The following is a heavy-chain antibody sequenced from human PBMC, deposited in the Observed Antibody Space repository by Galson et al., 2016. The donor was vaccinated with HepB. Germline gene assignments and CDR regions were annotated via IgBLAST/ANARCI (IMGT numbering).Heavy chain of an antibody. CDR1: GDSISRRNW. V-gene: IGHV4-4*02. CDR2: IHYSENT. D-gene: IGHD3-22*01. CDR3: ARKSSYQSSGYIYWYFDI. Sequence: SETLSLTCAVSGDSISRRNWWSWVHQPPRKGLEWIGEIHYSENTNYNPSLDSRVTISLDRPKNQFSLRLSSVTAADTAVYYCARKSSYQSSGYIYWYFDIWGRGTLVTVSS. J-gene: IGHJ2*01.